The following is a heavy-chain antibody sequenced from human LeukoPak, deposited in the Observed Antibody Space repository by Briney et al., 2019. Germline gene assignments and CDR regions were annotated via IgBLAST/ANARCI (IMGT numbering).Heavy chain of an antibody. J-gene: IGHJ4*02. CDR3: ASGSGWLLLDY. V-gene: IGHV3-66*01. CDR1: GFTVSSNY. CDR2: IYSGGST. Sequence: GGSLRLSCAASGFTVSSNYMSWVRQAPGKGLEWVSVIYSGGSTYYADSVKGRFTISRDNSKNTLYLQMNSLRAEDTAVYYCASGSGWLLLDYWGQGTLFTVSS. D-gene: IGHD6-19*01.